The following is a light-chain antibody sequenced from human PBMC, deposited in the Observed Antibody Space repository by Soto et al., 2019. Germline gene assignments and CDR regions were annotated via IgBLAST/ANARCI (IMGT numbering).Light chain of an antibody. Sequence: QSVLTQPPSVSGAPGQRVTLSCIGGSSSIGADHDVHWYQQLPGTAPKLLIYGNVNRPSGVPDRFSGSKSGASAALAITGLQAEDEADYYCQSYDSSLGFVFGTGTKLTVL. V-gene: IGLV1-40*01. CDR2: GNV. J-gene: IGLJ1*01. CDR3: QSYDSSLGFV. CDR1: SSSIGADHD.